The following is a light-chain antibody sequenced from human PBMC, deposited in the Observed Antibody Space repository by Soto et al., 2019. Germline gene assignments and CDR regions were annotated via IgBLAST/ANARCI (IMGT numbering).Light chain of an antibody. CDR3: QHCDTYWA. V-gene: IGKV1-5*01. CDR1: HNIDRW. J-gene: IGKJ1*01. Sequence: QMTQSPSTLSASVGDRVTITCRASHNIDRWLAWYQQKPGMAPKLLISDASTLESGVPSRFSGSGSGTEFTLTISNLQPDEYATYYCQHCDTYWAFVPGTKVEMK. CDR2: DAS.